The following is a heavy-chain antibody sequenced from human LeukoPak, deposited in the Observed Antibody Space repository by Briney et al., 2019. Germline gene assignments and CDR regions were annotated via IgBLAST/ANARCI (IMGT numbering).Heavy chain of an antibody. J-gene: IGHJ6*03. CDR3: ARRGLGVALRGGHYYYYYMDV. CDR2: INWNGGST. Sequence: AGGSLRLSCAASGFTFDDYGMSWVRQAPGKGLEWVSGINWNGGSTGYADSVKGRFTISRDNAKNSLYLQMNSLRAEDTALYHCARRGLGVALRGGHYYYYYMDVWGKGTTVTVSS. V-gene: IGHV3-20*01. D-gene: IGHD3-3*01. CDR1: GFTFDDYG.